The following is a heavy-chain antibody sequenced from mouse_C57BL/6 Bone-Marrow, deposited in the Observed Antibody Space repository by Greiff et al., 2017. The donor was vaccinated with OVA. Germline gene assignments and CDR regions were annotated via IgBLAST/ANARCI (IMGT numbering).Heavy chain of an antibody. V-gene: IGHV1-81*01. CDR2: IYPRSGNT. J-gene: IGHJ2*01. CDR1: GYTFTSSG. Sequence: LQESGAELARPGASVKLSCKASGYTFTSSGISWVKQRTGQGLEWIGEIYPRSGNTYYNEKFKGKATLTADKSSSTAYMELRSLTSEDSAVYFCARGGNSNYEGYWGQGTTLTVSS. D-gene: IGHD2-5*01. CDR3: ARGGNSNYEGY.